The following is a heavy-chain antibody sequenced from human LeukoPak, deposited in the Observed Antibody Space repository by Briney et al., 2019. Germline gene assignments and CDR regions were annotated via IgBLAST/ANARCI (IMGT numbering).Heavy chain of an antibody. CDR3: AKDPDRYGGNPGLCDY. J-gene: IGHJ4*02. CDR2: ISGSGGST. V-gene: IGHV3-23*01. D-gene: IGHD4-23*01. Sequence: GGSLRLSCVGSGVIVRSNYMTWVRQAPGKGLEWVSAISGSGGSTYYADSVKGRFTISRDNSKNTLYLQMNSLRAEDTAVYYCAKDPDRYGGNPGLCDYWGQGTLVTVSS. CDR1: GVIVRSNY.